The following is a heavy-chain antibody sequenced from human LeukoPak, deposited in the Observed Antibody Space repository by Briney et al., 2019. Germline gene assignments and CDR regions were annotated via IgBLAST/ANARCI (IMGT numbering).Heavy chain of an antibody. CDR3: ARVDSSGWYVEG. CDR2: TYYSGST. V-gene: IGHV4-30-4*01. J-gene: IGHJ4*02. CDR1: GGSISSGDYY. D-gene: IGHD6-19*01. Sequence: SETLSLTCTVSGGSISSGDYYWSWIRQPPGKGLEWIGYTYYSGSTYYNPSLKSRVTISVDTSKNQFSLKLSSVTAADTAVYYCARVDSSGWYVEGWGQGTLVTVSS.